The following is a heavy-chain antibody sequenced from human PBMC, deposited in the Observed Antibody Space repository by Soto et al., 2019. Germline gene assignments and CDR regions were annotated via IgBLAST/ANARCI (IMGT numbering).Heavy chain of an antibody. J-gene: IGHJ5*02. V-gene: IGHV1-8*01. CDR1: GYTFTSYD. CDR3: ARERARGFDP. Sequence: QVQLVQSGAEVKKPGASVKVSCKASGYTFTSYDINWVRQATGQGLEWMGWVNPNSGNTAYAQKLLGRVTMTRNTSISTAYLELSSLRCEDKAVYYCARERARGFDPWGQGTLVTVSS. CDR2: VNPNSGNT.